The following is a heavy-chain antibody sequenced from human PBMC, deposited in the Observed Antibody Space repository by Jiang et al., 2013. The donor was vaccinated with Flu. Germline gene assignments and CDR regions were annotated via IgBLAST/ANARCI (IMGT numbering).Heavy chain of an antibody. CDR2: IYYSGST. J-gene: IGHJ4*02. D-gene: IGHD5-18*01. CDR3: ARQIRGYSYGADY. Sequence: GLVKPSETLSLTCTVSGGSISSSSFYWGWIRQPPGKGLEWIGSIYYSGSTYYNPSLKSRVTISVDTSKNQFSLKLSSVTAADTAVYYCARQIRGYSYGADYWGQGTLVTVSS. V-gene: IGHV4-39*01. CDR1: GGSISSSSFY.